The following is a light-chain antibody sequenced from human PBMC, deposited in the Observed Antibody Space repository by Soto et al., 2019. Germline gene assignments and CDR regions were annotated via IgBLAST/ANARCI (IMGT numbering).Light chain of an antibody. Sequence: DIQMTQSPSTLSATVGDTVTVTCRASQSVSGWLAWYQQKPGEAPKLLIYDASSLKSGVPSRFSGSLSGTEFILTITSLQPDDFATYYCQQYNSYPWTFGQGSMVDVK. V-gene: IGKV1-5*01. J-gene: IGKJ1*01. CDR2: DAS. CDR1: QSVSGW. CDR3: QQYNSYPWT.